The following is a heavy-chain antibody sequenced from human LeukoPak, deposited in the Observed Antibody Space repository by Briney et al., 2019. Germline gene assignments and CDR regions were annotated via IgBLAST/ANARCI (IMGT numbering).Heavy chain of an antibody. CDR2: INWNGGST. CDR1: GFTFDDYG. Sequence: GGSLRLSCAASGFTFDDYGMSWVRQAPGKGLEWVSGINWNGGSTGYADSVKGRFTISRDNAKNSLYLQMNSLRAEDTAVYYCARVFYGFGQPHYFDYWGQGTLVTVSS. D-gene: IGHD3-10*01. V-gene: IGHV3-20*04. CDR3: ARVFYGFGQPHYFDY. J-gene: IGHJ4*02.